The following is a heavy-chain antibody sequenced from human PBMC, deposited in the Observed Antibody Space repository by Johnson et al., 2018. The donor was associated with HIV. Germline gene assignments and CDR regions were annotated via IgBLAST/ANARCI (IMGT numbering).Heavy chain of an antibody. CDR1: GFSFSGSA. Sequence: VQLVESGGGVVQPGRSLRLSCAASGFSFSGSAMHWVRQAPGKGLEWVTFIRYDGSNKYYADSVKGRFTISRDNSKNTLYLQMNSLRAEDTAVYYCAKDRGGYYDSSGYGAFDIWGQGTMVTVSS. V-gene: IGHV3-30*02. CDR2: IRYDGSNK. J-gene: IGHJ3*02. CDR3: AKDRGGYYDSSGYGAFDI. D-gene: IGHD3-22*01.